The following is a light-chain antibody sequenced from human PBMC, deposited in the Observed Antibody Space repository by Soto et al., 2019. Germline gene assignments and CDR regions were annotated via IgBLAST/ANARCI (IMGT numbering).Light chain of an antibody. Sequence: DIQLTQSPSFLSASVGDRVTITCRASQGSSSYLAWYQQKPGQAPKLLIYAASTLQSGVPSRFIGSGSGTEFTLTISSLQPEDFATYYCQQLNSYPFLTFGGGTKVEIK. V-gene: IGKV1-9*01. J-gene: IGKJ4*01. CDR1: QGSSSY. CDR2: AAS. CDR3: QQLNSYPFLT.